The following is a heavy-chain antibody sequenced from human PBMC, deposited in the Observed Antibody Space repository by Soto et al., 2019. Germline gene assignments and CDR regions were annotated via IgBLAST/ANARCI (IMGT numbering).Heavy chain of an antibody. D-gene: IGHD3-16*02. CDR2: INHSGST. CDR3: ARGTPRTGGAIR. Sequence: PSETLSLTCAVYGGPFSGYYWSWIRQPPGKGLEWIGEINHSGSTNYNPSLKSRVTISVDTSKNQFSLKLSSVTAADTAVYYCARGTPRTGGAIRWGQGTLVTVSS. CDR1: GGPFSGYY. V-gene: IGHV4-34*01. J-gene: IGHJ4*02.